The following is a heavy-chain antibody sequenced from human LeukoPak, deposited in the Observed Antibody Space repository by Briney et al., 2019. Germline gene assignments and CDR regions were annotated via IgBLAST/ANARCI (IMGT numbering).Heavy chain of an antibody. J-gene: IGHJ3*02. CDR1: GGSISSSSYY. Sequence: PSETRSLTCTVSGGSISSSSYYWGWIRQPPGKGLEWIGSIYYSGSTYYNPSLKSRVTISVDTSKNQFSLKLSSVTAADTAVYYCARPARYYDILTGYYREDAFDIWGQGAMVTVSS. CDR3: ARPARYYDILTGYYREDAFDI. CDR2: IYYSGST. D-gene: IGHD3-9*01. V-gene: IGHV4-39*01.